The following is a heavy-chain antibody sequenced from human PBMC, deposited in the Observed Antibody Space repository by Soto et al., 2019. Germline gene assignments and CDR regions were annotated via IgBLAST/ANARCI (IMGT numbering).Heavy chain of an antibody. CDR3: ARAQSYRGSSTSFDY. CDR1: GYTFTSHY. CDR2: INPNGGST. V-gene: IGHV1-46*03. D-gene: IGHD3-16*02. J-gene: IGHJ4*02. Sequence: QVQVLQSGAEVTQPGASVKVSCETSGYTFTSHYIHWVRQAPGQGLEWIGIINPNGGSTTYAHKSQDRVTMTRDTSTSTVYMALSSLQADDTAIYYCARAQSYRGSSTSFDYWGRGTLVSVSS.